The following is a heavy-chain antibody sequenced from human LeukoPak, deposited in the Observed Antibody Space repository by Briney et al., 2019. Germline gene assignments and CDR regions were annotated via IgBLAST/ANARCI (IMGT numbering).Heavy chain of an antibody. CDR1: GGPISSSSYY. CDR2: IYYSGST. CDR3: ARLGGVGYYYDSSGPIDY. V-gene: IGHV4-39*01. D-gene: IGHD3-22*01. J-gene: IGHJ4*02. Sequence: SETLSLTCTVSGGPISSSSYYWGWIRQPPGKGLEWIGSIYYSGSTYYNPSLKSRVTISVDTSKYQFSLKLSSVAAADTAVYYCARLGGVGYYYDSSGPIDYWGQGTLVTVSS.